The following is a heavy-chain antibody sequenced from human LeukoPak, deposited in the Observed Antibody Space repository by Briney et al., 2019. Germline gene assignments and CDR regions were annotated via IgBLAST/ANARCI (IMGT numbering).Heavy chain of an antibody. D-gene: IGHD2-15*01. Sequence: LAGGSLRLSCAASGFTFSSYSMNWVRQAPGKGLEWVSYISSSSSTIYYADSVKGRFTISRDNAKNSLYLQMNSLRAEDTAVYYCARYKSGGNFRPMYYFDYWGQGTLVTVSS. CDR3: ARYKSGGNFRPMYYFDY. CDR2: ISSSSSTI. V-gene: IGHV3-48*01. J-gene: IGHJ4*02. CDR1: GFTFSSYS.